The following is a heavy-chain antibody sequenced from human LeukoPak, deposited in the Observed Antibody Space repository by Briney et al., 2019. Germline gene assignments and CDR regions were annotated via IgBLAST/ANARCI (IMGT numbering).Heavy chain of an antibody. CDR1: GFTFSSYG. CDR3: VKDGRLEFGDDS. J-gene: IGHJ5*01. D-gene: IGHD3-10*01. Sequence: PGGSLRLSCVASGFTFSSYGMHWVRQAPGKGLEWVTYIHYEGSIKFYADSVEGRFTISRDNSQTTLYLQMNSLRVEDTAVYYCVKDGRLEFGDDSWGQGTLVTVSS. V-gene: IGHV3-30*02. CDR2: IHYEGSIK.